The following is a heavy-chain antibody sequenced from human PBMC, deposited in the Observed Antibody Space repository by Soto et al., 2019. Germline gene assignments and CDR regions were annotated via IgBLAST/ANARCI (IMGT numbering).Heavy chain of an antibody. D-gene: IGHD1-7*01. CDR2: VYSRGRT. CDR3: ATLGIAGTTSHYYYGMDV. J-gene: IGHJ6*02. CDR1: GVSITSGDYT. Sequence: QVQLQESGPGLVKPSQTLSLTCTVSGVSITSGDYTWSWLRQAPGKGLEWIGVVYSRGRTYSNSSLKSRLTMSADTSKHQFSLKVNSVTAADTAVYYCATLGIAGTTSHYYYGMDVWGQGTQVAVSS. V-gene: IGHV4-30-4*01.